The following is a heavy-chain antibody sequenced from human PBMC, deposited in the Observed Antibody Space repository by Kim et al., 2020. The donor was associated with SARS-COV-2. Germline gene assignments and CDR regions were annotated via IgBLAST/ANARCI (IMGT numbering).Heavy chain of an antibody. CDR3: AREGLRQFPNWYFDL. Sequence: GGSLRLSCAASGFTFSSYWMSWVRQAPGKGLEWVANIKQDGSEKYYVDSVKGRFTISRDNAKNSLYLQMNSLRAEDTAVYYCAREGLRQFPNWYFDLWGRGTLVTVSS. V-gene: IGHV3-7*01. CDR1: GFTFSSYW. CDR2: IKQDGSEK. D-gene: IGHD5-12*01. J-gene: IGHJ2*01.